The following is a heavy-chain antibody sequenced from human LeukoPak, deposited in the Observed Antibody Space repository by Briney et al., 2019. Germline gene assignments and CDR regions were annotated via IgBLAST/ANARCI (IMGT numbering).Heavy chain of an antibody. J-gene: IGHJ4*02. CDR3: ARSHYYGSGRAPLDY. D-gene: IGHD3-10*01. CDR2: INPNSGGT. CDR1: GYIFTGYY. V-gene: IGHV1-2*02. Sequence: GASVKVSCKASGYIFTGYYMHWVRQAPGQGLEWMGWINPNSGGTNSAQKFQGRVTMTRDTSISTAYMELSRLTSDDTAVYYCARSHYYGSGRAPLDYWGQGTLVTVSS.